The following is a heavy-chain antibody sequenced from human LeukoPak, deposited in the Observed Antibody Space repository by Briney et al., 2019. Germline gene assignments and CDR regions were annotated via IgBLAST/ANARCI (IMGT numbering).Heavy chain of an antibody. J-gene: IGHJ4*02. D-gene: IGHD4-17*01. CDR2: INPNSGGT. CDR3: ARVGLYGDYGDY. CDR1: GYTFIDHY. Sequence: ASVKVSCKASGYTFIDHYIHWVRQAPGQGLEWMGWINPNSGGTNYAQKFQGRVTMTRDTSISTAYMELSRLRSDDTAVYYCARVGLYGDYGDYWGQGTLVTVSS. V-gene: IGHV1-2*02.